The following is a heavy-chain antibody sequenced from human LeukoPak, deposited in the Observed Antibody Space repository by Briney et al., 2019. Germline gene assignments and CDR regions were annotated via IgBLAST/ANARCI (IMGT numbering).Heavy chain of an antibody. J-gene: IGHJ4*02. D-gene: IGHD6-13*01. V-gene: IGHV3-21*06. CDR2: ISRNSRYI. Sequence: GGSLRLSCAASGFSFSTYSMNWVRQAPGKGLEWVSSISRNSRYIYYADSMRGRFTISRDNAKNSLYLQMNSLKPEDTAVYYCARVAEAAAFDSWGQGTLVTVSS. CDR1: GFSFSTYS. CDR3: ARVAEAAAFDS.